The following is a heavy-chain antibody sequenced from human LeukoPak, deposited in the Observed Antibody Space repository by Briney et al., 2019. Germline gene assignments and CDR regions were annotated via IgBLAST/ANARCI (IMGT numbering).Heavy chain of an antibody. CDR2: MNPNSGNT. J-gene: IGHJ2*01. V-gene: IGHV1-8*01. CDR1: GYTFTSYD. D-gene: IGHD4-17*01. Sequence: ASVKVSCKASGYTFTSYDINWVRQATGQGLEWMGWMNPNSGNTGYAQKFQGRVTMTRNTSISTAYMELSSLRSEDTAVYYCARGSSVWTTYDYWYFDLWAVAPWSLSPQ. CDR3: ARGSSVWTTYDYWYFDL.